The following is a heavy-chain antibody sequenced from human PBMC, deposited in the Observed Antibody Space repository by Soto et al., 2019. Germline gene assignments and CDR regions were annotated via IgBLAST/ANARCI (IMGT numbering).Heavy chain of an antibody. CDR1: GDSVSSDSVA. Sequence: QVQLQQSSPGLVKPSQTLSLTCAISGDSVSSDSVAWNWIRQSPSRGLEWLGRTYYRSKWYNDYAVSVKSRISINPDTSKNQFYLQLNSVTPEDTAVYYCARWHGDWFDPWGQGPLVTVSS. CDR3: ARWHGDWFDP. CDR2: TYYRSKWYN. V-gene: IGHV6-1*01. D-gene: IGHD4-17*01. J-gene: IGHJ5*02.